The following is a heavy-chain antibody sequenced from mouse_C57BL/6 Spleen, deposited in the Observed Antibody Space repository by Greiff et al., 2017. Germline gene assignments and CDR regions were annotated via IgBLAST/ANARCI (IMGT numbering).Heavy chain of an antibody. CDR1: GFTFSDYY. CDR3: ARDRGDYDWYFDV. Sequence: EVKLMESEGGLVQPGSSMKLSCTASGFTFSDYYMAWVRQVPEKGLEWVANINYDGSSTYYLDSLKSRFIISRDNAKNILYLQMSSLKSEDTATYYCARDRGDYDWYFDVWGTGTTVTVSS. D-gene: IGHD2-4*01. V-gene: IGHV5-16*01. J-gene: IGHJ1*03. CDR2: INYDGSST.